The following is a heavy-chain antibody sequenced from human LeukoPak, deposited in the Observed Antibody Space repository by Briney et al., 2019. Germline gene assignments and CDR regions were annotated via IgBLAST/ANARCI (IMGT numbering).Heavy chain of an antibody. CDR2: ISSSSSYI. V-gene: IGHV3-21*01. CDR1: GFTFSSYS. J-gene: IGHJ4*02. Sequence: GGSLRLSCAASGFTFSSYSMNWVRQAPGKGLEWVSSISSSSSYIYYADSVKGRLTISRDNDKHSLYLQMTSLRPEDTAVSYCARENYYDSSGPPGTDYWGPGTLVTVS. D-gene: IGHD3-22*01. CDR3: ARENYYDSSGPPGTDY.